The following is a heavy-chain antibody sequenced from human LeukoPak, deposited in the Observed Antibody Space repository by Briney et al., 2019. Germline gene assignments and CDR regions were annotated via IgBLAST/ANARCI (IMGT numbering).Heavy chain of an antibody. Sequence: PGGSLRLSCAASGFTFSGYEMNWVRQAPGKGLEWVSYISSSGYGIYYADSVKGRFTISRDNAKNSLYLQMNTLRAEDTAVYYCARDRPYDSIGDSIDYWGQGTLVTVSS. CDR1: GFTFSGYE. V-gene: IGHV3-48*03. J-gene: IGHJ4*02. CDR2: ISSSGYGI. D-gene: IGHD3-22*01. CDR3: ARDRPYDSIGDSIDY.